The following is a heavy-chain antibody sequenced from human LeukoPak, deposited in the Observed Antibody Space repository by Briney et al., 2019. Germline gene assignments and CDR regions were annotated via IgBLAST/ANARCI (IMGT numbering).Heavy chain of an antibody. CDR1: GFTFSNYA. D-gene: IGHD3-3*01. J-gene: IGHJ3*02. V-gene: IGHV3-30*04. CDR2: ISYDGSNK. CDR3: AKVFWSDFVGAFDI. Sequence: GGSLRLSCAASGFTFSNYAMHWVRQAPAKGLEWVAVISYDGSNKFYADSVKGRFTISRDNSKNTLYLQMNSLRAEDTAVYYCAKVFWSDFVGAFDIWGQGTMVTVSS.